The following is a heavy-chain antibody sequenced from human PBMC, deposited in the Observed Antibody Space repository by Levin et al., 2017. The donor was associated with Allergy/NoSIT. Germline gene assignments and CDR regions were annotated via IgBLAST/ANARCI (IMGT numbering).Heavy chain of an antibody. V-gene: IGHV5-51*01. Sequence: GESLKISCKGSGYSFTSFWIAWVRQMPGKGLEWMGIISPADSDTKYSPSFQGQVTISADKSITTAYLQWRSLKASDTAMYYCARETAFYYGSGSSRRYQIDFWGQGTLVTVSS. CDR2: ISPADSDT. CDR1: GYSFTSFW. CDR3: ARETAFYYGSGSSRRYQIDF. D-gene: IGHD3-10*01. J-gene: IGHJ4*02.